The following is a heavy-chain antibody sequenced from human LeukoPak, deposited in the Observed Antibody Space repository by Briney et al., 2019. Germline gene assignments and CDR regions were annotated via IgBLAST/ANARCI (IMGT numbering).Heavy chain of an antibody. Sequence: SVKVSCKASGGTFSSYAISWVRQAPGQGLEWMGGIIPIFGTANYAQKFQGRVTITADESTSTAYMELSSLRSEDTAVYYCARFILGSYYTFDYWGQGTLVTVPS. CDR2: IIPIFGTA. CDR3: ARFILGSYYTFDY. V-gene: IGHV1-69*01. CDR1: GGTFSSYA. J-gene: IGHJ4*02. D-gene: IGHD1-26*01.